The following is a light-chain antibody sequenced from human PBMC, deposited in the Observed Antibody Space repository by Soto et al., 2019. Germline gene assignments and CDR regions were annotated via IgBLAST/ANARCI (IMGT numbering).Light chain of an antibody. J-gene: IGLJ3*02. CDR1: SSDVGGYTH. Sequence: QCALTQPASESGSPGQSITISCTGTSSDVGGYTHVSWYQQHPGKAPKLIIYEVSDRPSGVSNRFSGSKSGNMASLTISGLLPDDEADYYCNSFTSLNTWVFGGGTKLTVL. CDR2: EVS. V-gene: IGLV2-14*01. CDR3: NSFTSLNTWV.